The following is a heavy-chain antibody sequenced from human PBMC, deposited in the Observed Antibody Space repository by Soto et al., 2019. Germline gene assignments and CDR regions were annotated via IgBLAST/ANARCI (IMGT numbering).Heavy chain of an antibody. CDR1: GFSFGSYD. Sequence: GSLWLSCAAAGFSFGSYDLSWVRQAPGKGLEWVSTISGSDGKTFYADSVKGRFSISRDTSQSTLYLQMNSLRADDTAMYYCARWSYLDYWGQGTRVTVSS. CDR3: ARWSYLDY. V-gene: IGHV3-23*01. CDR2: ISGSDGKT. D-gene: IGHD3-3*01. J-gene: IGHJ4*02.